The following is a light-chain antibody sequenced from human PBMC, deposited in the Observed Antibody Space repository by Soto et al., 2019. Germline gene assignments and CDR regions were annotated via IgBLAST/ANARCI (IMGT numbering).Light chain of an antibody. CDR1: QGISTY. CDR2: AAY. V-gene: IGKV1-9*01. CDR3: QQLNTYPLT. Sequence: DIQLTQSPAFLSASVGDRVTITCRASQGISTYLAWYQQKPGKAPTLLIYAAYTLQSGVPSRFSGSGSGTEFTLTISSLQPEDFATYYCQQLNTYPLTFGQRTKVEIK. J-gene: IGKJ1*01.